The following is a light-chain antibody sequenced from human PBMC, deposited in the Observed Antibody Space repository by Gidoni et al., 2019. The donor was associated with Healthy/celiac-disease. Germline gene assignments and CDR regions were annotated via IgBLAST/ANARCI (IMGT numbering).Light chain of an antibody. CDR2: DAS. V-gene: IGKV3-11*01. CDR1: QSVSSY. Sequence: EIVLTQSPATLSLSPGERATLSCRASQSVSSYLAWYQQKPGQAPRLLIYDASNRATGIQASFSGSGSGTDFTLTISSLEPEDFAVYYCQQRSNWPPGTFGGGTKVEIK. J-gene: IGKJ4*01. CDR3: QQRSNWPPGT.